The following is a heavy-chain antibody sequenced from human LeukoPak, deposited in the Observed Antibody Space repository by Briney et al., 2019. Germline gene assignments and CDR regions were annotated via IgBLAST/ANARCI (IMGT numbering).Heavy chain of an antibody. D-gene: IGHD3-10*01. J-gene: IGHJ4*02. V-gene: IGHV3-20*04. CDR1: GFTFSNAW. Sequence: PGGSLRLSCEASGFTFSNAWMSWVRQAPGKGLEWVSGINWNGGRTGYADSVKGRFTISRDNAKKSLYVQMNSLRAEDTALYYCAREYYGSGSYYNVGYWGQGTLVTVSS. CDR3: AREYYGSGSYYNVGY. CDR2: INWNGGRT.